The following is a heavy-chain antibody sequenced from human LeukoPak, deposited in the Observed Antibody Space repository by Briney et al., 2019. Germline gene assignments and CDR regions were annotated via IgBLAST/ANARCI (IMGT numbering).Heavy chain of an antibody. D-gene: IGHD3-3*01. V-gene: IGHV4-59*01. J-gene: IGHJ4*02. CDR2: IYYSGST. Sequence: SETLSLTCTVSGGSISSYLWSWIRQPPGKGLEWIGHIYYSGSTNYNPSLKSRVTISVDTSKNQFSLKLSSVTAADTAVYYCASRSSIWSGYQDTLYYFDSWGQGTLVTVSS. CDR3: ASRSSIWSGYQDTLYYFDS. CDR1: GGSISSYL.